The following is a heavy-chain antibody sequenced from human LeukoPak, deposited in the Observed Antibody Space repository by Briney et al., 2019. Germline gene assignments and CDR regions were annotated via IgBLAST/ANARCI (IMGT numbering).Heavy chain of an antibody. V-gene: IGHV4-34*01. D-gene: IGHD3-9*01. CDR1: GGSFSGYY. CDR3: ARHRGLRYFDWLGYNWFDP. J-gene: IGHJ5*02. Sequence: SETLSLTCAVYGGSFSGYYWSWIRQPPGKGLEWIGEINHSGSTNYNPSLKSRATISVDTSKNQFSLKLSSVTAADTAVYYCARHRGLRYFDWLGYNWFDPWGQGTLVTVSS. CDR2: INHSGST.